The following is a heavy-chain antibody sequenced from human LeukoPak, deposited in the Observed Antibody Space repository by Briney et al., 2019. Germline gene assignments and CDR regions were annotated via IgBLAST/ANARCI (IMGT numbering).Heavy chain of an antibody. V-gene: IGHV3-23*01. CDR1: GFTFSTYA. CDR2: LSGSGDST. CDR3: AKGALGYSAYGMDV. J-gene: IGHJ6*02. Sequence: GGSLRLSCAASGFTFSTYAMTWVRQAPGKGLEWVSTLSGSGDSTFYADSVTGRFTISRDNSKNTLYLEVNSLRAEDTAVYYCAKGALGYSAYGMDVWGQGTTVTVSS. D-gene: IGHD3-16*02.